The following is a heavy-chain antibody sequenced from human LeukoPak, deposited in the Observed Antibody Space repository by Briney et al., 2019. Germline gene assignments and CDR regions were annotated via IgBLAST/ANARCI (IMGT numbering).Heavy chain of an antibody. J-gene: IGHJ5*02. CDR3: ARRPTLYGDDYGDSGTGVGFDP. CDR1: GFTFSSYG. Sequence: LTLSCAASGFTFSSYGMHWIRQHPGKGLEWIGYIYYSGSTYYNPSLKSRVTISVDTSKNQFSLKLSSVTAADTAVYYCARRPTLYGDDYGDSGTGVGFDPWGQGTLVTVSS. D-gene: IGHD4-17*01. V-gene: IGHV4-31*02. CDR2: IYYSGST.